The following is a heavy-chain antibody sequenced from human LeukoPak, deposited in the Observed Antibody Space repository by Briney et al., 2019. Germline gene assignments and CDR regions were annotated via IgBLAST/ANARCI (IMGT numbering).Heavy chain of an antibody. CDR2: ISGSGGST. J-gene: IGHJ4*02. CDR1: GFTFSSDA. V-gene: IGHV3-23*01. D-gene: IGHD3-3*01. CDR3: AKELDDFWSGYQTSY. Sequence: GGSLRLSCAASGFTFSSDAMSWVRQAPGKGLEWVSAISGSGGSTYYADSVKGRFTISRDNSKNTLYLQMNSLRAEDTAVYYCAKELDDFWSGYQTSYWGQGTLVTVSS.